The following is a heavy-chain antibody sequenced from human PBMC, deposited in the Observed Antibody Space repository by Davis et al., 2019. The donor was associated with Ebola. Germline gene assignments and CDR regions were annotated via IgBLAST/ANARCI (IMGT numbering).Heavy chain of an antibody. V-gene: IGHV1-18*04. CDR1: GYTFTNYG. J-gene: IGHJ4*02. CDR2: ISAYNGNT. D-gene: IGHD1-26*01. Sequence: AASVKVSCKASGYTFTNYGITWVRQAPGQGLEWMGWISAYNGNTNYAQKLQGRVTMTTDTSTSTAYMELRSLRSDDTAVYYCVGGATIFDYWGQGTLVTVSS. CDR3: VGGATIFDY.